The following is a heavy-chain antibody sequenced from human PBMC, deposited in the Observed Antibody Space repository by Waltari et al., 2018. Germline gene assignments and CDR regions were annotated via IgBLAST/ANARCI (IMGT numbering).Heavy chain of an antibody. V-gene: IGHV4-38-2*02. CDR3: AREPRPIFFMDV. Sequence: QVQLQESGPGLVKPSETLSLTCAVSGYSISSGYYWGWIRQPPGKGLEWIGSIDHSGSTSYNPALKRRVTISVDTSKNQFSLKLSSVTAADTAVYYCAREPRPIFFMDVWGQGTTVTVSS. J-gene: IGHJ6*02. CDR2: IDHSGST. D-gene: IGHD3-3*01. CDR1: GYSISSGYY.